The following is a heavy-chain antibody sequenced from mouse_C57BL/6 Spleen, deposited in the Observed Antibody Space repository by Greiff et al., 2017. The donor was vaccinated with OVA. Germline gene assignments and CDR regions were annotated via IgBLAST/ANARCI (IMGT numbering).Heavy chain of an antibody. V-gene: IGHV1-26*01. Sequence: VQLQQSGPELVKPGASVKISCKASGYTFTDYYMNWVKQSHGKSLEWIGDINPNNGGTSYNQKFKGKATLTVDKSSSTAYMELRSLTSEDSAVYYCAGYYYGSSQFAYWGQGTLVTVSA. CDR2: INPNNGGT. CDR3: AGYYYGSSQFAY. J-gene: IGHJ3*01. D-gene: IGHD1-1*01. CDR1: GYTFTDYY.